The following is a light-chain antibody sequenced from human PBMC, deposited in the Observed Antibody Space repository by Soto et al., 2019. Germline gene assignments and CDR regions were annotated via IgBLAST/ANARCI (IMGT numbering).Light chain of an antibody. J-gene: IGLJ1*01. CDR2: EGS. CDR1: IHYDF. Sequence: QYALAQPASVSGSPGQSITISCTGYIHYDFVSWYQQPPGTAPKLVIYEGSNRPSGTSDRFSGSKSGHTASLTISGLQTEDEAVYYCGSYTSSSSYVFGTGTKVTVL. CDR3: GSYTSSSSYV. V-gene: IGLV2-14*01.